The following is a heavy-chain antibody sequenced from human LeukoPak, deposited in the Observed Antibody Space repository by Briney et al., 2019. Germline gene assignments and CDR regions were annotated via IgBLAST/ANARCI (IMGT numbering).Heavy chain of an antibody. CDR3: ARDRRYSGYPGWPGFNWFDP. CDR2: ISRSSTTI. D-gene: IGHD5-12*01. Sequence: PGGSLRLSCAASGFTFSSYSMNWVRQAPGKGLEWVSQISRSSTTIYYADSVKGRFTISRDNGKNSVFLQMNSLRVEDTAVYYCARDRRYSGYPGWPGFNWFDPWGQGTLVTVSS. J-gene: IGHJ5*02. V-gene: IGHV3-48*01. CDR1: GFTFSSYS.